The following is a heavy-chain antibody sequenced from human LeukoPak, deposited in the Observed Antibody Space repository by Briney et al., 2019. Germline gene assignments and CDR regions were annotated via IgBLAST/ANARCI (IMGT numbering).Heavy chain of an antibody. V-gene: IGHV1-2*02. CDR1: GYTFTGYY. Sequence: ASVKVSCKASGYTFTGYYMHWVRQAPGQGLEWMGWINPNSGGTNYAQKFQGRVTMTRDTPISTAYMELSRLRSDDTAVYYCARGAGGDFWSGYPFDYWGQGTLVTVSS. J-gene: IGHJ4*02. CDR2: INPNSGGT. D-gene: IGHD3-3*01. CDR3: ARGAGGDFWSGYPFDY.